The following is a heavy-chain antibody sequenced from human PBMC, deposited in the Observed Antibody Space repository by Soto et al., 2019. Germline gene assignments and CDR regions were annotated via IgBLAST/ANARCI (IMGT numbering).Heavy chain of an antibody. D-gene: IGHD6-13*01. Sequence: PGGCLGLSCSASGFTVSDYPMQWVRQAPGKGLEWVASISRESSYIYYVDSVKGRFTISRDNAKNSVILQMAGLRVDDTGVYFCAVCAAALTSAYGMDVRGRGTTVTVCS. CDR3: AVCAAALTSAYGMDV. J-gene: IGHJ6*02. CDR1: GFTVSDYP. V-gene: IGHV3-21*01. CDR2: ISRESSYI.